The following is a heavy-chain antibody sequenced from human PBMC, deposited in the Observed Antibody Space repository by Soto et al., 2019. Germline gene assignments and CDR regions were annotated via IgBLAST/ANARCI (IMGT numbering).Heavy chain of an antibody. D-gene: IGHD4-17*01. CDR2: IYYSGST. Sequence: SETLSLTCTVSGGSISSSTYYWGWIRQPPGKGLEWIGSIYYSGSTYYNPSLKSRVTISVDTSKNQFSLKLSSVTAADTAVYYCANSHGDHLSYWGQGTLVTGSS. V-gene: IGHV4-39*01. CDR1: GGSISSSTYY. CDR3: ANSHGDHLSY. J-gene: IGHJ1*01.